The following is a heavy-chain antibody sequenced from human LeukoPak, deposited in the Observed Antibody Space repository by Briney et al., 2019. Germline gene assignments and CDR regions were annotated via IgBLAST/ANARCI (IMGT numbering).Heavy chain of an antibody. CDR3: AKGRLGELSLFPD. Sequence: PGGSLRLSCAASGFTFSTYSMNWVRQAPGKGLEWISYISSPSRVIYYADSVKGRFTVSRDNVKNSLFLQMNSLRAEDTAVYYCAKGRLGELSLFPDWGQGTLVTVSS. V-gene: IGHV3-48*01. CDR1: GFTFSTYS. CDR2: ISSPSRVI. D-gene: IGHD3-16*02. J-gene: IGHJ4*02.